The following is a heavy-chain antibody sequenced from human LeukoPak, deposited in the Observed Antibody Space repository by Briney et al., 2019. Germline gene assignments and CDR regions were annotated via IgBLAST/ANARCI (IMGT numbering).Heavy chain of an antibody. V-gene: IGHV1-46*01. CDR2: INPSGGST. J-gene: IGHJ5*01. Sequence: ASVKVSCKASGYTFTSYYMHWVRQAPGQGLEWMGIINPSGGSTSYAQKFQGRVTMTRDTSKNQFSLKLSSVTAADTAVYYCARGTIFGAATNWFDSWGQGTLVIVSS. CDR1: GYTFTSYY. CDR3: ARGTIFGAATNWFDS. D-gene: IGHD3-3*01.